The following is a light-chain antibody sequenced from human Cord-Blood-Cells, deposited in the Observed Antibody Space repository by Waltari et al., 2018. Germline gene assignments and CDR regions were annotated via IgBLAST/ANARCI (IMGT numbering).Light chain of an antibody. CDR1: SSDVCDYNY. V-gene: IGLV2-11*01. CDR2: DVS. J-gene: IGLJ2*01. Sequence: QSALTPPRSASGSHGQTVTIPSTRTSSDVCDYNYVSWYQPHQDKPPKLMIYDVSKRPSGVPERCSGSKSGSSAPLAISGLQAEDEADYYCCSYAGSYTVVFGGWTKLTVL. CDR3: CSYAGSYTVV.